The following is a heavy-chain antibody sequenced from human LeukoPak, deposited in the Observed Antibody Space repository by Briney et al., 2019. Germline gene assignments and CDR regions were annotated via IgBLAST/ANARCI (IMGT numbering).Heavy chain of an antibody. Sequence: ASVKVSCKASGYTFTSYYMHWVRQAPGQGLEWMGIINPSGGSTSHAQKFQGRVTMTMDTSTNTMYMELSSLRSEDTAVYYCARDGEGTTNFDYWGQGTLVTVSS. D-gene: IGHD1/OR15-1a*01. CDR1: GYTFTSYY. CDR2: INPSGGST. J-gene: IGHJ4*02. V-gene: IGHV1-46*01. CDR3: ARDGEGTTNFDY.